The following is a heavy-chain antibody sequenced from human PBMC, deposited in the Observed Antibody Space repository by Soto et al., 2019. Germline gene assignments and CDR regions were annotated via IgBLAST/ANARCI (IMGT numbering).Heavy chain of an antibody. V-gene: IGHV3-23*01. J-gene: IGHJ5*01. D-gene: IGHD4-17*01. CDR3: AKDTRYGDYVRWFDS. CDR2: ITASGGRT. CDR1: GFTFSSYA. Sequence: EVHLLESGGGLVQPGGSLRLSCTASGFTFSSYAMTWVRQAPGRGLEGVSGITASGGRTYYADSVKGRFTISRDNSNSTLYLQMNSLRAEDTAVYYCAKDTRYGDYVRWFDSWGQGTLVTVSS.